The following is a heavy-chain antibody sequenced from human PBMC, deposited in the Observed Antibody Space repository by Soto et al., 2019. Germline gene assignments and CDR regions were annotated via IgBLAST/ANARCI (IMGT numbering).Heavy chain of an antibody. J-gene: IGHJ4*02. Sequence: GASVKVSCKAFGFIFNNYAISWVRQAPGQGLEWMGWISANSGNTNYAQKLQGRVTMTTDTSTSTAYMELRSLRSDDTAVYYCATAGNYDSSGRDCWGQGTLVTVSS. CDR3: ATAGNYDSSGRDC. D-gene: IGHD3-22*01. CDR1: GFIFNNYA. V-gene: IGHV1-18*04. CDR2: ISANSGNT.